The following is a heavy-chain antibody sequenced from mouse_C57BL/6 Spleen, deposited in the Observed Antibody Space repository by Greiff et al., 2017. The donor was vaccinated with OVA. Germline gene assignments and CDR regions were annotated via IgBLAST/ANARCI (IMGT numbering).Heavy chain of an antibody. J-gene: IGHJ4*01. CDR1: GFTFSSYA. D-gene: IGHD2-12*01. Sequence: DVQLVESGEGLVKPGGSLQLSCAASGFTFSSYAMSWVRQTPEKRLEWVAYISSGGDYIYYADTVKGRFTISRDNARNTLYLQMSSLKSEDTAMYYCTRGYYNYAMDDWGQGTSVTVSS. V-gene: IGHV5-9-1*02. CDR3: TRGYYNYAMDD. CDR2: ISSGGDYI.